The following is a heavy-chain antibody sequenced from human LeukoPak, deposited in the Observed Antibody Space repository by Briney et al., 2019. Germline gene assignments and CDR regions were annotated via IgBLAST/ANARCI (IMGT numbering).Heavy chain of an antibody. CDR1: GFTFSDAW. CDR3: ARGGGLDV. V-gene: IGHV3-7*03. CDR2: INHNGNVN. Sequence: GGSLRLSCAASGFTFSDAWMNWARQAPGKGLEWVASINHNGNVNYYVDSVKGRFTISRDNAKNSLYLQMSNLRAEDTAVYFCARGGGLDVWGQGATVTVSS. D-gene: IGHD3-16*01. J-gene: IGHJ6*02.